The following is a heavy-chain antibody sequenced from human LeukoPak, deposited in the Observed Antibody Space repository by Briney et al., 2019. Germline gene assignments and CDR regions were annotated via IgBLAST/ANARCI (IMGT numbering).Heavy chain of an antibody. Sequence: GGPLRLSCAASGFTFSSYAMIGVRQAPGKGLEELSAISGSGGSTYYAESVKGRFTISRDNSKNTLYLQMNSLRAEDTAVYYCAKDIVAARPSYYYGMDVWGQGTTVTVSS. D-gene: IGHD6-6*01. CDR3: AKDIVAARPSYYYGMDV. CDR1: GFTFSSYA. CDR2: ISGSGGST. J-gene: IGHJ6*02. V-gene: IGHV3-23*01.